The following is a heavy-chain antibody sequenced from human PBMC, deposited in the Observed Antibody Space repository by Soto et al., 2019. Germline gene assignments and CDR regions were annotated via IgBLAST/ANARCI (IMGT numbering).Heavy chain of an antibody. Sequence: PGGSVRVSCAASGFTFSDYYRSWIRQAPGKRLEWVSYINSSGSTIYYADSVKGRFTISRDNANDLLYLQRNGLRGEDTAVYYCARSRKKYSSSNNDAFGIWGLGTMVTVSS. CDR3: ARSRKKYSSSNNDAFGI. CDR1: GFTFSDYY. CDR2: INSSGSTI. V-gene: IGHV3-11*04. D-gene: IGHD6-13*01. J-gene: IGHJ3*02.